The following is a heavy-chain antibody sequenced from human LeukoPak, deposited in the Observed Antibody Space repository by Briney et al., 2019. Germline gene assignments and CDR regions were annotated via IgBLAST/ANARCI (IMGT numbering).Heavy chain of an antibody. V-gene: IGHV3-23*01. CDR3: AKGSGSGWYGWFDP. Sequence: GGSLRLSCAASRFTFSGYAKYWVRHAPGKGLELVSCIDASGVNTYYANSVKGRFTISRDNSNNTLYLQMNSLRAEDTAVYYCAKGSGSGWYGWFDPWGQGTLVTVSS. D-gene: IGHD6-19*01. CDR1: RFTFSGYA. CDR2: IDASGVNT. J-gene: IGHJ5*02.